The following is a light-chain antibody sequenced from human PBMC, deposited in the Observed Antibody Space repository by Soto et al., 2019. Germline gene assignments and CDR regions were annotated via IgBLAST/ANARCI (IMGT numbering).Light chain of an antibody. CDR1: SSDVGNYNY. V-gene: IGLV2-11*01. CDR2: DVS. CDR3: CSYAGSYTYAV. Sequence: QSALTQPRSVSGSLGQSVTISCTGTSSDVGNYNYVSWYQKYPGKAPKLMIYDVSQRSSGVPDRFSGSKSGNTASLTISGLQAEDEADYDCCSYAGSYTYAVFGGGTQLTVL. J-gene: IGLJ7*01.